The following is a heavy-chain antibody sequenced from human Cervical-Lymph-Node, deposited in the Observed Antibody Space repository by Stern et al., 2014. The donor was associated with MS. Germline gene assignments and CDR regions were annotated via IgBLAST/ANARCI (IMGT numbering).Heavy chain of an antibody. CDR2: IVGGSGNT. V-gene: IGHV1-58*01. D-gene: IGHD2-2*01. CDR1: GFTFTSSA. Sequence: QLVQSGPEVKKPGTSVKVSCKASGFTFTSSAVQWVRQARGQRLEWIGWIVGGSGNTNYAQKFQERVTITRDMSTSTAYMELSSLRSEDTAVYYCAADRPAASLYYYYGMDVWGQGTTVTVSS. CDR3: AADRPAASLYYYYGMDV. J-gene: IGHJ6*02.